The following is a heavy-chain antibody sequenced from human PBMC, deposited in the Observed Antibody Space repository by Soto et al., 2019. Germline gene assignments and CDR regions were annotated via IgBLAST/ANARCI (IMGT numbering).Heavy chain of an antibody. CDR3: AKDSKSVSVSAARVYGMDV. Sequence: EVQLLESGGGLIQPGGSLRLSCAPSGFIFSSYTMGWVRQAPGKGLEWVSSISGRGDSTYYADSVKGRFTVSRDNSKNTLFLEMTSLRAEDSAIYYCAKDSKSVSVSAARVYGMDVWGQGTTVTVSS. CDR1: GFIFSSYT. CDR2: ISGRGDST. D-gene: IGHD2-2*01. V-gene: IGHV3-23*01. J-gene: IGHJ6*02.